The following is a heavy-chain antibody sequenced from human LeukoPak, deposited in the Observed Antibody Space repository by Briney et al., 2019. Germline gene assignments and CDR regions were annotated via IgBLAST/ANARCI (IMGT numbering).Heavy chain of an antibody. D-gene: IGHD4-17*01. Sequence: GGSLRLSCAASGFTFSSHSMNWVRQAPGKGLEWVAVISYDGSNKYYADSVKGRFTISRDNSKNTLYLQMNSLRAEDTAVYYCAKFLTTVKAFDIWGQGTMVTVSS. V-gene: IGHV3-30*18. CDR2: ISYDGSNK. J-gene: IGHJ3*02. CDR3: AKFLTTVKAFDI. CDR1: GFTFSSHS.